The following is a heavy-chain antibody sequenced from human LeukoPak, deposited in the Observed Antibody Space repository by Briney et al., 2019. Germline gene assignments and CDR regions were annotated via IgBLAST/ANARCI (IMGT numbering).Heavy chain of an antibody. J-gene: IGHJ6*02. V-gene: IGHV1-46*01. CDR1: GYTFTRYY. Sequence: ASVKVSCKASGYTFTRYYLHWVRHARGLRFEWMVVINPSGGGTYYAQKLQRRVTMTTDPSTSTAYMELRSLRSDDTGQYYCAKAYDLLTGYRLDGMDVWAQGTTVTVSS. D-gene: IGHD3-9*01. CDR2: INPSGGGT. CDR3: AKAYDLLTGYRLDGMDV.